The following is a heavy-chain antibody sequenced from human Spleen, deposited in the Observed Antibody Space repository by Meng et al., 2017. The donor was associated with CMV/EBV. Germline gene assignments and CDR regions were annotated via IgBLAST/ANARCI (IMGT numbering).Heavy chain of an antibody. CDR1: GGSVNSGSYY. D-gene: IGHD3-22*01. V-gene: IGHV4-61*01. CDR3: ARGPDSSNYYYRGFDY. CDR2: IYYSGST. Sequence: SETLSLTCTVSGGSVNSGSYYWSWIRQPPGKGLEYIGYIYYSGSTKFNPPLKSRVTISVDTSKNQFSLKLTSVTAADTAVYYCARGPDSSNYYYRGFDYWGQGTLVTVSS. J-gene: IGHJ4*02.